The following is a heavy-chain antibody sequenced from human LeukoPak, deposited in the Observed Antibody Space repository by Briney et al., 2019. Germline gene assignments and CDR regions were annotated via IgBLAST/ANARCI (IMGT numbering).Heavy chain of an antibody. CDR1: GFTFDDYA. D-gene: IGHD3-10*01. CDR3: AKDISTGSAYMDV. Sequence: GWPLRLSCAASGFTFDDYAMHWVRQAPGKGLEWVSGISWNSGSIGYADSVKGRFTISRDNAKNSLYMQMNSLRAEDMALYYCAKDISTGSAYMDVWGKGTTVTVSS. V-gene: IGHV3-9*03. CDR2: ISWNSGSI. J-gene: IGHJ6*03.